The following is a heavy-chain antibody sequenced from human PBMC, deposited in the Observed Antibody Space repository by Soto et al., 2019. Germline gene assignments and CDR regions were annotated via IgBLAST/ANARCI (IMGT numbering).Heavy chain of an antibody. V-gene: IGHV4-34*01. D-gene: IGHD1-1*01. CDR2: INHSGST. CDR1: GGSFSGYY. J-gene: IGHJ6*02. Sequence: SETLSLTCAVYGGSFSGYYWSWIRQPPGKGLEWIGEINHSGSTNYNPSLKSRVTISVDTSKNQFSLKLSSVTAADTAVYYCARGGTISRNYYYYYYGMDVWGQGTTVTVSS. CDR3: ARGGTISRNYYYYYYGMDV.